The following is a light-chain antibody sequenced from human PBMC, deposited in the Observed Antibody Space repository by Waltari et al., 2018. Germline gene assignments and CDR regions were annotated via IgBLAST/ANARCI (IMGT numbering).Light chain of an antibody. CDR3: QHYYSSPYT. CDR2: WAS. V-gene: IGKV4-1*01. Sequence: DIVMTQSPDSLAVSLGERATIHCKPSQSVLDPPTSKLSVAWYQPRPGQPPNLLISWASTRQSGVPDRFSGSGSGTEFTLTISSLQAEDVAVYYCQHYYSSPYTFGQGTKLEIK. CDR1: QSVLDPPTSKLS. J-gene: IGKJ2*01.